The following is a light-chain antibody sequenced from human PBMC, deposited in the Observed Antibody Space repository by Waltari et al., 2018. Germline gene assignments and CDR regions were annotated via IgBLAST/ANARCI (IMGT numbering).Light chain of an antibody. CDR1: QSVTNY. Sequence: DIVLTQSPAILSLSPGERASLSCRASQSVTNYLAWYQQKPGQAPRLLIYDASNRATDIPAIFSGSGFGTDFTLTISSLEPEDFAVYYCQQRRNWPLTFGGGTKVEIK. CDR2: DAS. J-gene: IGKJ4*01. CDR3: QQRRNWPLT. V-gene: IGKV3-11*01.